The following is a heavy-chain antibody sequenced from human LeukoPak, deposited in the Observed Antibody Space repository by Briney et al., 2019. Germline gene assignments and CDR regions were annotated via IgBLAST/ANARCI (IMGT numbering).Heavy chain of an antibody. Sequence: PSGTLSLTCAVSGGSISSSNWWSWVRQPPGKGLEWIGEIYHSGSTNYNPSLKSRVTISVDKSKNQFSLKLSSVTAADTAVYYCARDRRSDPFPAAGTLFDYLGQGTLVTVSS. J-gene: IGHJ4*02. CDR3: ARDRRSDPFPAAGTLFDY. CDR2: IYHSGST. V-gene: IGHV4-4*02. CDR1: GGSISSSNW. D-gene: IGHD6-13*01.